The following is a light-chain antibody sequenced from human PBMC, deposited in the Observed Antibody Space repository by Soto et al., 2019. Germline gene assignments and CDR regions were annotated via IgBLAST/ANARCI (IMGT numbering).Light chain of an antibody. CDR3: QQYNNWPWT. Sequence: EIVMTQSPATLSVSPGERATLSCRASQSVNTNVAWYQQESGQAPRLLIYGASTRATGIPARFSGSGSGTDFTLTISSLQSEDFAVHYCQQYNNWPWTFGQGTKVDIK. CDR2: GAS. CDR1: QSVNTN. V-gene: IGKV3D-15*01. J-gene: IGKJ1*01.